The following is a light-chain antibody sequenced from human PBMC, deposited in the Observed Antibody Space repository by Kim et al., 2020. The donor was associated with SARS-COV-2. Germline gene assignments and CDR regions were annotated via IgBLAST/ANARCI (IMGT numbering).Light chain of an antibody. CDR2: KDS. V-gene: IGLV3-1*01. CDR1: KLGDKC. Sequence: VSQGQTASITCSGDKLGDKCSCWYQQEPGQSPVLVSYKDSKPPSAVPERVSGSSSANTATLTIGETQAMDEADYYCQACDGSTAVFGGGTQLTVL. CDR3: QACDGSTAV. J-gene: IGLJ2*01.